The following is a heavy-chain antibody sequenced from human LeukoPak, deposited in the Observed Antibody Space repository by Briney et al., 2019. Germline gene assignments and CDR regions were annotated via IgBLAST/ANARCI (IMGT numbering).Heavy chain of an antibody. Sequence: GGSLRLSCAASGFTVSSNYMSWVRQAPGQGLEWVSVIYSGGSTYYADSVKGRFTISRDNSKNTLYLQMNSLRAEDTAVYYCASKYDSSGYSYAFDIWGQGTMVTVSS. CDR1: GFTVSSNY. J-gene: IGHJ3*02. V-gene: IGHV3-66*01. CDR2: IYSGGST. CDR3: ASKYDSSGYSYAFDI. D-gene: IGHD3-22*01.